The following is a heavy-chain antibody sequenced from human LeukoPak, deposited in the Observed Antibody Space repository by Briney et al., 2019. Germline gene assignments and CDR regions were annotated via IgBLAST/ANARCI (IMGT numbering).Heavy chain of an antibody. J-gene: IGHJ6*03. CDR2: IIATLGTT. CDR1: GDILTSYG. D-gene: IGHD6-19*01. CDR3: ARVASISVAGTRPYYMDV. Sequence: SVKVSCKTSGDILTSYGISWVRQAPGQGLEWMGGIIATLGTTNYAQKFQGRVTIDADKSTSTAYMELNNLRSEDTAVYYCARVASISVAGTRPYYMDVWGQGTTVTVFS. V-gene: IGHV1-69*06.